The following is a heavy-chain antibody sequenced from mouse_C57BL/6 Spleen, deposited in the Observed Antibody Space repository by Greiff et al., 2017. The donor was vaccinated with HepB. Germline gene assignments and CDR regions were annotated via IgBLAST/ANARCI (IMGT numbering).Heavy chain of an antibody. CDR2: IYPGDGDT. V-gene: IGHV1-82*01. Sequence: QVQLKESGPELVKPGASVKISCKASGYAFSSSWMNWVKQRPGKGLEWIGRIYPGDGDTNYNGKFKGKATLTADKSSSTAYMQLSSLTSEDSAVYFCARDYYSNVYWYFDGWGTGTTVTVAS. J-gene: IGHJ1*03. D-gene: IGHD2-5*01. CDR1: GYAFSSSW. CDR3: ARDYYSNVYWYFDG.